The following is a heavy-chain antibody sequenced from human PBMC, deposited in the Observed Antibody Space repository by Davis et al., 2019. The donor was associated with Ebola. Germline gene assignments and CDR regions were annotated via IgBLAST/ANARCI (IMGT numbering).Heavy chain of an antibody. Sequence: ASVKVSCKASGYTFTGYYMHWVRQAPGQGLEWMGWINPNSGGTNYAQKFQGWVTMTRDTSISTAYMELSRLRSDDTAVYYCAREYRRYSLIYMDVWGKGTTVTVSS. CDR1: GYTFTGYY. D-gene: IGHD5-18*01. CDR3: AREYRRYSLIYMDV. V-gene: IGHV1-2*04. J-gene: IGHJ6*03. CDR2: INPNSGGT.